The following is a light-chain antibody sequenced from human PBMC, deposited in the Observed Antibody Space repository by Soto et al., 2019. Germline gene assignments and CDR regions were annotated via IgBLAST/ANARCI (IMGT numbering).Light chain of an antibody. CDR2: DAS. V-gene: IGKV3-20*01. CDR3: QQYYSTPLT. Sequence: EIVLTQSPGTLSLSPGERATLSCRASQSVSYYLAWYQQKPGQAPRLLIYDASSRATGVPDRFSGSGSGTDFTLTISSLQAEDVAVYYCQQYYSTPLTFGGGTKVDIK. J-gene: IGKJ4*01. CDR1: QSVSYY.